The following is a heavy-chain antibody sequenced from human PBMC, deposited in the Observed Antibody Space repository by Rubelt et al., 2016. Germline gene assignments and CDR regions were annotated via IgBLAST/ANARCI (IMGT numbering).Heavy chain of an antibody. V-gene: IGHV4-34*01. CDR3: ARESGGTQRYGMDV. CDR2: INHSGST. CDR1: GGPFSGYY. Sequence: QVQLQQWGAGLLKPSETLSLTCAVFGGPFSGYYWSWIRQPPGKGLEWIGEINHSGSTNYNPSLKRRVTISEDTSKNQFPLKLGSVTAAETALFYCARESGGTQRYGMDVWGQGTTVTVSS. D-gene: IGHD2-15*01. J-gene: IGHJ6*02.